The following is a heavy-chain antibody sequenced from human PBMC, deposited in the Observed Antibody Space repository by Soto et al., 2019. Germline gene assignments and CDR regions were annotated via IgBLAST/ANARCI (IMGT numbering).Heavy chain of an antibody. J-gene: IGHJ4*02. V-gene: IGHV3-21*02. Sequence: EVQLVESGGGLVKPGESLRLSCAASGFTFSTYSMNWVRQAPGKGLEWVSSMSATGTYIYSSDSVKGRFTISRDNAKNSLYLQMNSLRAEDTAVYYYVRGTCSPTDCPLFDYCGQGTLVTVSS. CDR1: GFTFSTYS. D-gene: IGHD2-15*01. CDR2: MSATGTYI. CDR3: VRGTCSPTDCPLFDY.